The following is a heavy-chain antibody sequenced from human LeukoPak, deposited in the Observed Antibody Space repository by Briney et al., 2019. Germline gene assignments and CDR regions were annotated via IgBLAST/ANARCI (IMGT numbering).Heavy chain of an antibody. CDR2: INHSGST. V-gene: IGHV4-34*01. CDR3: ARGRFRSLIDY. Sequence: SETLSLTCAVYGGSFSGYYWSWIRRPPGKGLEWIGEINHSGSTNYNPSLKSRVTISVDTSKNQFSLKLSSVTAADTAVYYCARGRFRSLIDYWGQGTLVTVSS. CDR1: GGSFSGYY. J-gene: IGHJ4*02.